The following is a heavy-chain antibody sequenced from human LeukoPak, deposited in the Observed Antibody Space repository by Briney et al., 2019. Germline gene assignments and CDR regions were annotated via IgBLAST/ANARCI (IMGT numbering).Heavy chain of an antibody. CDR2: NNPNSGGT. D-gene: IGHD2-21*01. V-gene: IGHV1-2*02. CDR3: ARADRLHGGPYLIGP. J-gene: IGHJ5*02. Sequence: GASVKVSCKTSGYSFTDYYMHWVRQAPGQGLEWMGWNNPNSGGTSSAQKFQGRVTMTRDTSITTVYVEMSWLTSDDTAIYYCARADRLHGGPYLIGPWGQGTLVTVSS. CDR1: GYSFTDYY.